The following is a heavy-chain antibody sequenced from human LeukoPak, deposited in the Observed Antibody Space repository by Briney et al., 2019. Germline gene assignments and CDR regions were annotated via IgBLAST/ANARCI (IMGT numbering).Heavy chain of an antibody. Sequence: GSVKVSCKASGYTFTSYGISWVRQAPGQGLEWVGWISAYKGNTNYAQKLKGRVTMSTDTSKSTLYMELRSLRAEDTAVYYCARMSIVGATDFDYWGQGTLVTVSS. V-gene: IGHV1-18*01. CDR1: GYTFTSYG. CDR2: ISAYKGNT. J-gene: IGHJ4*02. CDR3: ARMSIVGATDFDY. D-gene: IGHD1-26*01.